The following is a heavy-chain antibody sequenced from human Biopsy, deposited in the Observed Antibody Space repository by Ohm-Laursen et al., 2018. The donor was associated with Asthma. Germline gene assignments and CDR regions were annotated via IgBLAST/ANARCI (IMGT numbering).Heavy chain of an antibody. CDR1: GYNFISFA. CDR2: VNTGNGDT. CDR3: ARTYYDFLTGQVKDVFGV. J-gene: IGHJ3*01. V-gene: IGHV1-3*04. Sequence: GASVKVSCKASGYNFISFAIHWVRRAPGQRLEWMGWVNTGNGDTKYSQKFQGRVIITRDTSASTAYMELRSLRSEDTATYYCARTYYDFLTGQVKDVFGVWGQGTMVTVSS. D-gene: IGHD3-9*01.